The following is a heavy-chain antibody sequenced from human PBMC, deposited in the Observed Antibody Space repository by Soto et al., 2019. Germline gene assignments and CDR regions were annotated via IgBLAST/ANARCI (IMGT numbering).Heavy chain of an antibody. V-gene: IGHV3-11*01. J-gene: IGHJ4*02. D-gene: IGHD5-12*01. CDR3: ARDSGYDRPSYYFDY. CDR1: GFTFSSYA. Sequence: GGSLRLSCAASGFTFSSYAMSWVRQAPGKGLEWVSYISSSGSTMYYADSVKGRFTISRDNAKNSLYLQMNSLRAEDTAVYYCARDSGYDRPSYYFDYWGQGTLVTVSS. CDR2: ISSSGSTM.